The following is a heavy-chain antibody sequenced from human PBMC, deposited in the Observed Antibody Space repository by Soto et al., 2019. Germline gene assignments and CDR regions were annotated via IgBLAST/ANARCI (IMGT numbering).Heavy chain of an antibody. V-gene: IGHV4-39*01. D-gene: IGHD3-22*01. Sequence: SETLSLTCTVSGGSISSSSYYWGWIRQPPGKGLEWIGSIYYSGSTYYNPSLKSRVTISVDTSKNQFSLKLSSVTAADTAVYYCARQSRYYYDSSGYYLPRNFDYWGQGTLVTVSS. CDR2: IYYSGST. CDR1: GGSISSSSYY. J-gene: IGHJ4*02. CDR3: ARQSRYYYDSSGYYLPRNFDY.